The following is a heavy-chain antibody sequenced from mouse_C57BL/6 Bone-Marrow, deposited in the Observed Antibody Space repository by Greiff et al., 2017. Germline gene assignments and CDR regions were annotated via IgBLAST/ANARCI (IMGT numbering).Heavy chain of an antibody. CDR3: AREMGDCYYDYYAMDY. D-gene: IGHD2-3*01. CDR1: GYTFTSYW. Sequence: QVQLQQPGAELVKPGASVKLSCKASGYTFTSYWMQWVKQRPGQGLEWIGEIDPSDSYTNYNQKFKGKATVTVDKSSSTAYMQLSSLTSEDSAVYYCAREMGDCYYDYYAMDYWGQGTSVTVSS. CDR2: IDPSDSYT. V-gene: IGHV1-50*01. J-gene: IGHJ4*01.